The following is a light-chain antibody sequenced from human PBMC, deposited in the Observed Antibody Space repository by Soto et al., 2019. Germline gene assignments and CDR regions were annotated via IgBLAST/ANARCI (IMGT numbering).Light chain of an antibody. CDR1: ESISGW. V-gene: IGKV1-5*01. CDR2: DAS. CDR3: QQYDNYSSWT. Sequence: DIQMTQSPSTLSASVGDRVSITCRASESISGWLAWYQQKPGKPPKLLIYDASSLERGVPSRFSGSGSETEFSLPISSPQPDDFSTYYCQQYDNYSSWTFGRGTKVEVK. J-gene: IGKJ1*01.